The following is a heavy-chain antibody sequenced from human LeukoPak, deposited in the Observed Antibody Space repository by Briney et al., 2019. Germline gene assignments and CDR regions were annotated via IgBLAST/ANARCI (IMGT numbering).Heavy chain of an antibody. CDR1: GDSISTYY. V-gene: IGHV4-39*07. J-gene: IGHJ3*02. CDR2: IDYSGNT. CDR3: ARVGGITMIVVLIGDAFDI. D-gene: IGHD3-22*01. Sequence: SETLSLTCTVSGDSISTYYWGWIRQPPGKGLEWIGSIDYSGNTYYNPSLKSRVTISGDTSKNQFSLRLSSVTAADTAVYYCARVGGITMIVVLIGDAFDIWGQGTMVTVSS.